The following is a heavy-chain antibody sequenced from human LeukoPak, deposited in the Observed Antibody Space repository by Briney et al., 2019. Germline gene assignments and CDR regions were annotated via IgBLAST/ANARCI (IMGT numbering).Heavy chain of an antibody. D-gene: IGHD2-2*01. V-gene: IGHV6-1*01. CDR3: TRGGRGYCSSSSCYFDS. Sequence: SQTLSLTCAIPGDSVSSNSAAWNWIRQSPSRGLEWLGRTSYRSKWYNDYAVSVKSRIAINPDTSKNQFSLQLNSVTPEDTAIYYCTRGGRGYCSSSSCYFDSWGQGALVTVSS. J-gene: IGHJ4*02. CDR2: TSYRSKWYN. CDR1: GDSVSSNSAA.